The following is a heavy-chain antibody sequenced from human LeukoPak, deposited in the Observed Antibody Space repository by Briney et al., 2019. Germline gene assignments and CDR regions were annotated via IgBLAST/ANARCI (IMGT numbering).Heavy chain of an antibody. V-gene: IGHV4-38-2*01. D-gene: IGHD6-19*01. Sequence: PSETLSLTCAVSGYSVSSGYFWGWIRQPPGKGLGWIGTIYHSGSTYYNPSLKSRVTISVDTSKNHFSLRLTSVTAADTAVYYCASLLSSGWFIYYYYMDVWGKGTTVTVSS. J-gene: IGHJ6*03. CDR3: ASLLSSGWFIYYYYMDV. CDR1: GYSVSSGYF. CDR2: IYHSGST.